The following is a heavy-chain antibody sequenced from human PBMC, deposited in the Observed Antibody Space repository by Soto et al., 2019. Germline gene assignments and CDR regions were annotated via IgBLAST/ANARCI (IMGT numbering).Heavy chain of an antibody. CDR1: GYTFTTYT. J-gene: IGHJ5*02. Sequence: ASVKVSCKASGYTFTTYTLHWVRQAPGQRLEWMGWINSDNGNTKYSQNFQGRVTISRDTSTSTAYMELSSLRSEDTAVYYCARDLGGGYCTSTSCYTHYFDPWGQGTLVTVSS. V-gene: IGHV1-3*01. D-gene: IGHD2-2*02. CDR2: INSDNGNT. CDR3: ARDLGGGYCTSTSCYTHYFDP.